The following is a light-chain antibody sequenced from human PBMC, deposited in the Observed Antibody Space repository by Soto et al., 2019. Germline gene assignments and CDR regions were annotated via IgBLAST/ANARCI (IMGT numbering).Light chain of an antibody. J-gene: IGKJ1*01. V-gene: IGKV1-9*01. CDR2: GAS. Sequence: IQLTQSPSFLSASIGDRVTITCRASQGISTYLAWYQQKPGKAPKSLIYGASTLQSGVPSRFSGAGSGTGFTLTISSLQPEDFETYYCQELNSYPRTFGPGTKVDIK. CDR1: QGISTY. CDR3: QELNSYPRT.